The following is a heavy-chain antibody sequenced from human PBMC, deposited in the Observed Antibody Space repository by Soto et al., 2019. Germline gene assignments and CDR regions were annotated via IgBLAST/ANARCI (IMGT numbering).Heavy chain of an antibody. Sequence: QVQLVQSGAEVKKPGSSVKVSCKASGGTFSSYAISWVRQAPGQGLEWMGGIIPIFGTANYAQKFQGRVTITADESTSTAYMELSRLRSEYTSVYYCARVVTVVKSFHYWYFDLWGRGTLVTVSS. CDR2: IIPIFGTA. J-gene: IGHJ2*01. V-gene: IGHV1-69*12. CDR1: GGTFSSYA. CDR3: ARVVTVVKSFHYWYFDL. D-gene: IGHD2-21*02.